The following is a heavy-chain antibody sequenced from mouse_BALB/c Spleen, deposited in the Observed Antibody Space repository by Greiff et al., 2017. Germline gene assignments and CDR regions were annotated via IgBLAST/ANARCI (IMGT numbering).Heavy chain of an antibody. CDR2: ISDGGSYT. CDR1: GFTFSDYY. Sequence: EVMLVESGGGLVKPGGSLKLSCAASGFTFSDYYMYWVRQTPEKRLEWVATISDGGSYTYYPDSVKGRFTISRDNAKNNLYLQMSSLKSEDTAMYYCARADGNYYFDYWGQGTTLTVSS. CDR3: ARADGNYYFDY. V-gene: IGHV5-4*02. J-gene: IGHJ2*01. D-gene: IGHD2-1*01.